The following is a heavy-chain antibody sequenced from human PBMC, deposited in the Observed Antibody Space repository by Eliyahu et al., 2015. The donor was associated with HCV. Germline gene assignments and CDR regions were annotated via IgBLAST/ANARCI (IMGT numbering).Heavy chain of an antibody. J-gene: IGHJ6*02. D-gene: IGHD2-2*01. CDR3: AKDARLVGTIALVPAALSPRFYYYAMDV. CDR1: GFTFSSYD. Sequence: QVQLVESGGGVVQPGRSLRLSCAASGFTFSSYDMHWVRQAXGXGLEWVAAIWYDGSDKYHADSVKGRFTISRDNSKNTLYLQMNSLRVEDTAVYYCAKDARLVGTIALVPAALSPRFYYYAMDVWGQGTTVTVSS. CDR2: IWYDGSDK. V-gene: IGHV3-33*06.